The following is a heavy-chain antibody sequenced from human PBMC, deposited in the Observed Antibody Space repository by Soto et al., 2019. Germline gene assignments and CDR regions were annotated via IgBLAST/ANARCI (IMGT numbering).Heavy chain of an antibody. Sequence: QVQLVESGGGVVQPGRSMRLSCAASGFTFSSYAMHWVRQAPGKGLEWVAVISYDGSNKYYADSVKGRFTNSSDNSKNTLYLQMHSLRAEDTAVYYGARGAPNRQMIVVALYYFDYWGEGTLVIVAS. D-gene: IGHD3-22*01. CDR2: ISYDGSNK. J-gene: IGHJ4*02. CDR3: ARGAPNRQMIVVALYYFDY. V-gene: IGHV3-30-3*01. CDR1: GFTFSSYA.